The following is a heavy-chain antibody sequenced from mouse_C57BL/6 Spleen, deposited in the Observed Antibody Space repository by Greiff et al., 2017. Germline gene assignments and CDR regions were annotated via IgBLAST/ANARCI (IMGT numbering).Heavy chain of an antibody. CDR1: GYAFSSSW. CDR3: ARGGSSYYFDY. CDR2: IYPGDGDT. Sequence: VQLQPSGPELVKPGASVKISCKASGYAFSSSWMTWVKQRPGKGLEWIGRIYPGDGDTNYNGKFKGKATLTADKSASTAYMQLSSLTSEDSAVYFCARGGSSYYFDYWGQGTTLTVSS. D-gene: IGHD1-1*01. V-gene: IGHV1-82*01. J-gene: IGHJ2*01.